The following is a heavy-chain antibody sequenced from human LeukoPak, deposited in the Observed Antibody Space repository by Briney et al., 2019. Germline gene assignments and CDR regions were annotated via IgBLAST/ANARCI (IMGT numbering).Heavy chain of an antibody. Sequence: GGSLRRSCAASGFTFSSYEMNWVRQAPGKGLEWVSYISSSGSTIYYADSVKGRFTISRDNAKNSLYLQMNSLRAEDTAVYYCARVYYYDILTGYEDDDYWGQGTLVTVSS. J-gene: IGHJ4*02. V-gene: IGHV3-48*03. CDR1: GFTFSSYE. CDR3: ARVYYYDILTGYEDDDY. CDR2: ISSSGSTI. D-gene: IGHD3-9*01.